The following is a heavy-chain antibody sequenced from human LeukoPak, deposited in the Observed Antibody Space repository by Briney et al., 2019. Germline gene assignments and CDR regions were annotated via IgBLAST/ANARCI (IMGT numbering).Heavy chain of an antibody. CDR1: GYTFTSYY. CDR3: ARAVAGTTPIDY. J-gene: IGHJ4*02. D-gene: IGHD6-19*01. Sequence: ASVKVSCKASGYTFTSYYMHWVRQAPGQGLEWMGIINPSGGSTSYAQKLQGRVTMTTDTSTSTAYMELRSLRSDDTAVYYCARAVAGTTPIDYWGQGTLVTVSS. CDR2: INPSGGST. V-gene: IGHV1-46*01.